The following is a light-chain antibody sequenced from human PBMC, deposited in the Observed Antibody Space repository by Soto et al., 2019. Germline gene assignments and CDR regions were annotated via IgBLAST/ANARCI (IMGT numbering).Light chain of an antibody. CDR1: QTISSW. J-gene: IGKJ1*01. CDR2: DAS. CDR3: QQYSAYSEA. V-gene: IGKV1-5*03. Sequence: DIQMTQSPSTLSASVGDRVTITCRASQTISSWLAWYQQKSGKAPKLLIYDASSLESGVPSRFSGSGSGTEFTLTISSLQADDFATYYCQQYSAYSEAFGQGTKVDI.